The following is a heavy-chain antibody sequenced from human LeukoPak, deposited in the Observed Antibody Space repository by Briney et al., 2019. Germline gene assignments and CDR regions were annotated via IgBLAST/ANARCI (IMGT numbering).Heavy chain of an antibody. CDR1: GFTFSAYG. V-gene: IGHV3-30*18. Sequence: HPGGSLRLSCAASGFTFSAYGMHWVRQAPGKGLEWVAVISDDGSNKYYADSVKGRFTISRDNSKNTLYLQMNSLRLEDTALYYCAKDADTATIIYWYFDLWGRGILVTVSS. CDR3: AKDADTATIIYWYFDL. D-gene: IGHD5-18*01. J-gene: IGHJ2*01. CDR2: ISDDGSNK.